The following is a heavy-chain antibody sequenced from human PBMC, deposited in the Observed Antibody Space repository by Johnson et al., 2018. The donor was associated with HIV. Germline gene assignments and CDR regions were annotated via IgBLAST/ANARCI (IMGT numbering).Heavy chain of an antibody. CDR3: ARAGSSSDDAFDI. Sequence: EVQLVESGGGLIQPGGSLRLSCAASGFTVSSNYMSWVRQAPRKGLEWVSVIYSGGSTYYADSVKGRYTISRDNSKNTLYLQMNSLRAEDTAVYYCARAGSSSDDAFDIWGQGTMVTVSS. V-gene: IGHV3-53*01. D-gene: IGHD6-6*01. CDR1: GFTVSSNY. J-gene: IGHJ3*02. CDR2: IYSGGST.